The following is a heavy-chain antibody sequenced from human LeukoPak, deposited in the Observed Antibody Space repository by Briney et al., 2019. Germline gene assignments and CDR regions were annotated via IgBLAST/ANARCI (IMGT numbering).Heavy chain of an antibody. J-gene: IGHJ4*02. D-gene: IGHD6-6*01. Sequence: GGSLRLSCAASGFTFSNYGMHWVRQAPGKGLEWVAVISYDGSNKYYADSVKGRFTISRDNSKNTLYLQMNSLRTEDTAVFYCARQAARPYDYWGQGTLVTVSS. CDR1: GFTFSNYG. V-gene: IGHV3-30*19. CDR3: ARQAARPYDY. CDR2: ISYDGSNK.